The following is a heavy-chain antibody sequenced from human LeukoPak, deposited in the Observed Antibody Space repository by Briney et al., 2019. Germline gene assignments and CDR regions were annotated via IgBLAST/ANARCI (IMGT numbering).Heavy chain of an antibody. CDR3: AKWHCSSTSCYKGVFDY. D-gene: IGHD2-2*02. J-gene: IGHJ4*02. CDR1: GFTFSSYA. CDR2: ISGSGGST. V-gene: IGHV3-23*01. Sequence: GGSLRLSCAASGFTFSSYAMSWVRQAPGKGLEWVSAISGSGGSTYYADSVKGRFTISRDNSKNTLNLQMNSLRAEDTAVYYCAKWHCSSTSCYKGVFDYWGQGTLVTVSS.